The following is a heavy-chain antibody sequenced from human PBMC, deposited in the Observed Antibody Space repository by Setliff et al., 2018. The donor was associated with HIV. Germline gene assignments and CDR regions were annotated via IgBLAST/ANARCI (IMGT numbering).Heavy chain of an antibody. CDR1: GFLFSSYA. CDR2: ISDTGRSI. J-gene: IGHJ6*02. Sequence: GGSLRLSCAASGFLFSSYAMSWVRQSPGKGLEWVSGISDTGRSIHYIESVKGRFTISRDNSKNTLYLQMNSLRDEDTAVYFCAKDGSDNFWSGYYVVARRGMDVWGQGTTVTVSS. V-gene: IGHV3-23*01. D-gene: IGHD3-3*01. CDR3: AKDGSDNFWSGYYVVARRGMDV.